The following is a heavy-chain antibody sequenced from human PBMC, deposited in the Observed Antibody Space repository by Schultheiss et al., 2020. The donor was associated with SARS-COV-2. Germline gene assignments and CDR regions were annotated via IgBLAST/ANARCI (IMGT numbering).Heavy chain of an antibody. J-gene: IGHJ4*02. D-gene: IGHD7-27*01. CDR3: ARLLTGDAVAYFDY. CDR1: GYTFTGYY. CDR2: INPTTGGT. Sequence: ASVKVSCKASGYTFTGYYMHWVRQAPGQGLEWMGWINPTTGGTYYTLKFQGWVTMTRDTSISTAYMELSRLRSDDTAVYYCARLLTGDAVAYFDYWGQGTLVTVSS. V-gene: IGHV1-2*04.